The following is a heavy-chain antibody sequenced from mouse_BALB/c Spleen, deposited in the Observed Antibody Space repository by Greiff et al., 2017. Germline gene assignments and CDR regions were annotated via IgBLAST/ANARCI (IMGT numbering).Heavy chain of an antibody. CDR1: GFTFSSFG. D-gene: IGHD1-2*01. V-gene: IGHV5-17*02. Sequence: DVMLVESGGGLVQPGGSRKLSCAASGFTFSSFGMHWVRQAPEKGLEWVAYISSGSSTIYYADTVKGRFTISRDNPKNTLFLQMTSLRSEDTAMYYCARSRITTATYYFDYWGQGTTLTVSS. CDR2: ISSGSSTI. J-gene: IGHJ2*01. CDR3: ARSRITTATYYFDY.